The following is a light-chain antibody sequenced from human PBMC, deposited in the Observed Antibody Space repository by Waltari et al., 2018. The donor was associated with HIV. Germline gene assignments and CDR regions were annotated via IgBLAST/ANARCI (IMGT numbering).Light chain of an antibody. J-gene: IGKJ2*01. CDR2: GAS. Sequence: EIVLTQSPGTLSFSPGAGAALFCRASQTINNNYLAWYQQKPGQAPRLLIYGASSRAAGIPDRFIGSGSGTDFTLSITRLEPEDFAVYFCQQYGAGYTFGQGTKLDIK. V-gene: IGKV3-20*01. CDR3: QQYGAGYT. CDR1: QTINNNY.